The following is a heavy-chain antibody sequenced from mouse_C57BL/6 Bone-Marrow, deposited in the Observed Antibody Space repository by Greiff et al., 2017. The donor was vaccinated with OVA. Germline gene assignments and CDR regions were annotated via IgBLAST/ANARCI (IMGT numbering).Heavy chain of an antibody. Sequence: VQLQQSGAELVRPGTSVKLSCKASGYTFTSYWMHWVKQRPGQGLEWIGVIDPSDSYTNYNQKFKGKATLTVDTSSSTAYMQLSSLTSEDSAVYYCARPYYYGSSWGFAYWGQGTLVTVSA. V-gene: IGHV1-59*01. CDR2: IDPSDSYT. CDR3: ARPYYYGSSWGFAY. J-gene: IGHJ3*01. CDR1: GYTFTSYW. D-gene: IGHD1-1*01.